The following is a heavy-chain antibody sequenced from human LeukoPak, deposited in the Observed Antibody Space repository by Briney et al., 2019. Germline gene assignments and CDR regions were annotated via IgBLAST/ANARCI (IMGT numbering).Heavy chain of an antibody. CDR3: ARGHLGIAAAIDELYYFDY. V-gene: IGHV4-59*01. CDR1: GGSISSYY. J-gene: IGHJ4*02. D-gene: IGHD6-13*01. CDR2: IYYSGST. Sequence: SETLSLTCTVSGGSISSYYWSWIRQPPGKGLEWIGYIYYSGSTNYNPSLKSRVTISVDTSKNQFSLKLSSVTAADTAVYYCARGHLGIAAAIDELYYFDYWGQGTLVTVSS.